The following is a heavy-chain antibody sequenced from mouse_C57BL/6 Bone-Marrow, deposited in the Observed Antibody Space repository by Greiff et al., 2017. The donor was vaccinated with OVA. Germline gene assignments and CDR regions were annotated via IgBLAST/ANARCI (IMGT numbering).Heavy chain of an antibody. CDR1: GYTFTEYT. D-gene: IGHD4-1*02. J-gene: IGHJ2*01. CDR3: ARHEAPTGFFDY. CDR2: FYPGSGSI. Sequence: QVQLKESGAELVKPGASVKLSCKASGYTFTEYTIHWVKQRSGQGLEWIGWFYPGSGSIKYNEKFKDKATLTADKSSSTVYMELSRLTSEDSADYFSARHEAPTGFFDYWGQGTTLAVAT. V-gene: IGHV1-62-2*01.